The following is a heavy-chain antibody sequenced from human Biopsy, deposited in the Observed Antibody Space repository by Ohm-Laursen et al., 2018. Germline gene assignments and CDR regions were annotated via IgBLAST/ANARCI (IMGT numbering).Heavy chain of an antibody. J-gene: IGHJ4*02. Sequence: SLRLSCAASGFTFSSYAMEWVRQAPGKGLEWVSSIAERSTYISYADSVKGRFTISRDNAQNSLYLQMNNLRVEDTAVYYCARERGRKSIAATGYWGQGVQSPSP. D-gene: IGHD6-6*01. CDR1: GFTFSSYA. CDR3: ARERGRKSIAATGY. CDR2: IAERSTYI. V-gene: IGHV3-21*06.